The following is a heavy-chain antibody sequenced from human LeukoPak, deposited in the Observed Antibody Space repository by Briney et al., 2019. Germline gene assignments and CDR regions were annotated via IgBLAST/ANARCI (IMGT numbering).Heavy chain of an antibody. CDR2: TYYRYKWYN. V-gene: IGHV6-1*01. D-gene: IGHD2-15*01. CDR3: AREDVVVVAALLD. CDR1: GDSVSSNSAA. J-gene: IGHJ4*02. Sequence: SQTLSLTCAISGDSVSSNSAAWNCIRQSPSRGLEWLGRTYYRYKWYNDYAVSVKSRITINPDTSKNQFYLQLNCVTPEDTAVYYCAREDVVVVAALLDWGQGTLVTVPS.